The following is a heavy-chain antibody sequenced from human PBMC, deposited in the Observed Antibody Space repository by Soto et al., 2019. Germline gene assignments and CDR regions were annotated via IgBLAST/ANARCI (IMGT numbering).Heavy chain of an antibody. CDR2: IYYSGST. CDR1: GGSISSYY. J-gene: IGHJ5*02. D-gene: IGHD6-25*01. CDR3: ARERLLRVWFDP. V-gene: IGHV4-59*01. Sequence: PSETLSVTCTVSGGSISSYYWSWIRQPPGKGLEWIGYIYYSGSTNYNPSLKSRVTISVDTSKNQFSLKLSSVTAADTAVYYCARERLLRVWFDPWGQGTLVTVSS.